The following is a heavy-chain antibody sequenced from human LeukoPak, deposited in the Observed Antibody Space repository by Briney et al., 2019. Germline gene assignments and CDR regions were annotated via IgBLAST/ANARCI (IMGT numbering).Heavy chain of an antibody. D-gene: IGHD5-24*01. V-gene: IGHV4-39*07. CDR1: GGSISSSSYY. Sequence: SETLSLTCTVSGGSISSSSYYWGWIRQPPGKGLEWIGSIYYSGSTYYNPSLKSRVTISVDTSKNQFSLKLSSVTAADTAVYYCARFLYGDGYNWGNRAFDIWGQGTMVTVSS. J-gene: IGHJ3*02. CDR2: IYYSGST. CDR3: ARFLYGDGYNWGNRAFDI.